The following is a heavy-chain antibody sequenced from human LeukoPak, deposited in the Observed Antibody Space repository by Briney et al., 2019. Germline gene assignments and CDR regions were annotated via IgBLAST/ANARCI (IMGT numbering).Heavy chain of an antibody. CDR3: AGHSRARNYYDSSGYYYGGTRYYFDY. V-gene: IGHV4-39*01. J-gene: IGHJ4*02. CDR1: GGSISSSSYY. D-gene: IGHD3-22*01. Sequence: YPSETPSLTCPVSGGSISSSSYYWGWIRQPPRKGLEWIGSIYYSGGTYYNPSLKSRVTISVDTSKNQFSLKLSSVTAADTAVYYCAGHSRARNYYDSSGYYYGGTRYYFDYWGQGTLVTVSS. CDR2: IYYSGGT.